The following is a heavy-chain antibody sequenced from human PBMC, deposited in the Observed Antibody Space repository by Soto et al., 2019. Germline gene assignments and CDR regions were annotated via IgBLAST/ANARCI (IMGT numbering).Heavy chain of an antibody. CDR1: AGSISGYF. Sequence: QVQLQESGPGLLKSSETLSLTCIVSAGSISGYFWSWIRQSPGKGLEWIAFVYDSGSTNYNPSRKGRVTVSVDTSNNQFSLKLNSVTAADTAVYYCARGWSSSWPYWGQGTLVTVSS. D-gene: IGHD6-13*01. V-gene: IGHV4-59*03. J-gene: IGHJ4*02. CDR2: VYDSGST. CDR3: ARGWSSSWPY.